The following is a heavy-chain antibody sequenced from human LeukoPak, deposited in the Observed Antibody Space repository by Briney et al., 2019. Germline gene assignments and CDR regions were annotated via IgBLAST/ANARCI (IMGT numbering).Heavy chain of an antibody. V-gene: IGHV3-43*01. Sequence: GGSLRLSCAASGFTFDDYTMHWVREAPGKGLEWVSLISWNGDTTYYADSVKARFIISRDNSKDSLYLQMNSLRTEDTALYYCAKGGQVVESRWAWPDYWGQGTLVTVSS. CDR2: ISWNGDTT. D-gene: IGHD2-15*01. CDR1: GFTFDDYT. J-gene: IGHJ4*02. CDR3: AKGGQVVESRWAWPDY.